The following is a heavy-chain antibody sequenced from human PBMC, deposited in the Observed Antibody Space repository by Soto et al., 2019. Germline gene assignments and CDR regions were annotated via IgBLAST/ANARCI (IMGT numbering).Heavy chain of an antibody. CDR2: ISAGNGNT. J-gene: IGHJ6*02. V-gene: IGHV1-18*01. D-gene: IGHD3-10*01. CDR3: ARAGRLWFGELLLYYYGMDV. Sequence: ASVKVSCKASGYTFTSNGISWVRQATGQGLEWMGWISAGNGNTNYSQKFQGRVTITRDTSASTAYMELSSLRSEDTAVYYCARAGRLWFGELLLYYYGMDVWGQGTTVTVSS. CDR1: GYTFTSNG.